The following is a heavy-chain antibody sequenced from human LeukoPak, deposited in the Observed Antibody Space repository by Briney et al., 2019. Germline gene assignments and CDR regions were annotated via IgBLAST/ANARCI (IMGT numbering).Heavy chain of an antibody. Sequence: ASVEVSCKVSGYTLTELSMHWVRQAPGKGLEWMGGFDPEDGETIYAQKFQGRVTMTEDTSTDTAYMELSSLRSEDTAVYYCATVTYYYDSSGFAFDIWGQGTMVTVSS. V-gene: IGHV1-24*01. D-gene: IGHD3-22*01. CDR1: GYTLTELS. CDR2: FDPEDGET. J-gene: IGHJ3*02. CDR3: ATVTYYYDSSGFAFDI.